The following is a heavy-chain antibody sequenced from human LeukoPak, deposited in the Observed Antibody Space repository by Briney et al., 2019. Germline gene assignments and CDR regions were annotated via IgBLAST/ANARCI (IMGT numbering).Heavy chain of an antibody. Sequence: GGSLRLSCAASGFTFSSYAMSWVRQAPGKGLEWVSAISGSGGSTYYADSVKGRFTISRDNSKNTLYLQMNSLRAEDTAVYYCATETLGYCSSTSCRNPRGAFDIWGQGTMVTVSS. V-gene: IGHV3-23*01. CDR2: ISGSGGST. CDR1: GFTFSSYA. J-gene: IGHJ3*02. CDR3: ATETLGYCSSTSCRNPRGAFDI. D-gene: IGHD2-2*01.